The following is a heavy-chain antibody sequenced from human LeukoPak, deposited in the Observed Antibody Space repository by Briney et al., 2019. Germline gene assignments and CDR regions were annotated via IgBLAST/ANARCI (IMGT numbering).Heavy chain of an antibody. V-gene: IGHV3-20*01. Sequence: PGGSLRLSCAASGFTLDDYGMSWVRQAPGKGLEWVSGINWNGGRTAYADSVKGRFIISRDNVKNSLYLQMNSLRAEDTALYQCARHRGPATNYGMDVWGQGTTVTVSS. CDR2: INWNGGRT. CDR3: ARHRGPATNYGMDV. J-gene: IGHJ6*02. D-gene: IGHD2-2*01. CDR1: GFTLDDYG.